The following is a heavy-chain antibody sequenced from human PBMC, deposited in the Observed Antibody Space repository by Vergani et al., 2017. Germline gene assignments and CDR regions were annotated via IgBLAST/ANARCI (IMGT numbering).Heavy chain of an antibody. CDR1: GYTFTGYY. V-gene: IGHV1-2*02. CDR2: INPNSGGT. Sequence: QVQLVQSGAEVKKPWASVKVSCKASGYTFTGYYMHWVRQAPGQGLEWMGWINPNSGGTNYAQKFQGRVTMTRDTSISTAYMGLSRLRSDDTAVYYCARAGYCSSTSCYPRRWGQGTLVTVSS. CDR3: ARAGYCSSTSCYPRR. J-gene: IGHJ4*02. D-gene: IGHD2-2*01.